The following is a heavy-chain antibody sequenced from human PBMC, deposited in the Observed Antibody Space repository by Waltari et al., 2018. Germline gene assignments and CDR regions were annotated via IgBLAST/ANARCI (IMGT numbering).Heavy chain of an antibody. CDR3: ARDLGVMNYYGDYSGPWFDP. CDR1: GGSISSYY. D-gene: IGHD4-17*01. Sequence: QVQLQESGPGLVKPSETLSLTCTVSGGSISSYYWSWIRQPPGKGLEWIGYIYYSGRTNYNPSLKSRVTISVDTSKNQFSLKLSSVTAADTAVYYCARDLGVMNYYGDYSGPWFDPWGQGTLVTVSS. CDR2: IYYSGRT. J-gene: IGHJ5*02. V-gene: IGHV4-59*01.